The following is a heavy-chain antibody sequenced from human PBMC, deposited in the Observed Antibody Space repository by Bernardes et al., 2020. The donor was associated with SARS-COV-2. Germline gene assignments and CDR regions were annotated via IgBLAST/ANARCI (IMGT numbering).Heavy chain of an antibody. Sequence: ASVKVSCKASGYSFSIFGISWVRQAPGQGLEWMGWISGSNGNTIYEQKLEGRVTMTTDTSTSTAYMDLRSLRSDDTAVYYCARAGAALTTPFDYWGRGTLVTVSS. CDR2: ISGSNGNT. D-gene: IGHD2-15*01. CDR1: GYSFSIFG. J-gene: IGHJ4*02. V-gene: IGHV1-18*01. CDR3: ARAGAALTTPFDY.